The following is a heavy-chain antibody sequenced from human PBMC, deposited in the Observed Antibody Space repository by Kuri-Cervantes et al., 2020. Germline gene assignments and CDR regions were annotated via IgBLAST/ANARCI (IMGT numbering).Heavy chain of an antibody. Sequence: CWKASGYTFTGYYMHWVRQAPGKGLEWVAVIWYDGSNKYYADSVKGRFTISRDNSKNTLYLQMNNLRAEDTAVYYCARGAQITFGGVTPHYWGQGTLVTVSS. CDR1: GYTFTGYY. V-gene: IGHV3-33*01. CDR2: IWYDGSNK. D-gene: IGHD3-16*01. J-gene: IGHJ4*02. CDR3: ARGAQITFGGVTPHY.